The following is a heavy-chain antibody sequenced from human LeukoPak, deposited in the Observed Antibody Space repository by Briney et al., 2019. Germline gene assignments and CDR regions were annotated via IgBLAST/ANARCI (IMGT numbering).Heavy chain of an antibody. CDR1: GFTFSSYE. J-gene: IGHJ4*02. CDR2: ISSSASTR. V-gene: IGHV3-48*03. CDR3: AREIVSSVAGNFDY. Sequence: GGSLRLSCAASGFTFSSYEMNWVRQAPGKGLEWVSYISSSASTRTYADSVKGRFTISRDNGKNSLYLEMNSLRAEDTAVYYCAREIVSSVAGNFDYWGQGTLVTVSS. D-gene: IGHD6-19*01.